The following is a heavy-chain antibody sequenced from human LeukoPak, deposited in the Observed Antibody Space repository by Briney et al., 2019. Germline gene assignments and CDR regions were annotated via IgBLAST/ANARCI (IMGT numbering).Heavy chain of an antibody. V-gene: IGHV3-21*01. CDR2: ISSSSSYI. Sequence: GGSLRLSCAASGFTFSSYSMNWVRQAPGKGLEWVSSISSSSSYIYYAGSVKGRFTISRDNAKNSLYLQMNSLRAEDTAVYYCAREDYYDSSGYSHRFDYWGQGTLVTVSS. CDR1: GFTFSSYS. J-gene: IGHJ4*02. CDR3: AREDYYDSSGYSHRFDY. D-gene: IGHD3-22*01.